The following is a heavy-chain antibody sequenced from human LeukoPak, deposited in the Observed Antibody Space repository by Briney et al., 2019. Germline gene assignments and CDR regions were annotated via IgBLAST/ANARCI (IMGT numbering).Heavy chain of an antibody. J-gene: IGHJ5*02. CDR1: GYTFTSYD. D-gene: IGHD2-2*01. CDR3: ARGFGGLYCSSTSCYFTDWFDP. CDR2: MNPNSGNT. V-gene: IGHV1-8*01. Sequence: GASVKVSCKASGYTFTSYDINWVRQATGQGLEWMGWMNPNSGNTGYAQKFQGRVTMTRNTSISTAYMELSSLRSEDTAVYYCARGFGGLYCSSTSCYFTDWFDPWGQGTLVTVSS.